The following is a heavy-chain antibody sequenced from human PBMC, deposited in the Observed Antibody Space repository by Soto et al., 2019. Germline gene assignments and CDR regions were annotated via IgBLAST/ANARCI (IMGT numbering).Heavy chain of an antibody. CDR1: GGSFSGYY. CDR3: ARYGGYCTNGVCYKPNWFDP. CDR2: INHSGST. V-gene: IGHV4-34*01. Sequence: QVQLQQWGAGLLKPSETLSLTCAVYGGSFSGYYWSWIRQPPGKGLEWIGEINHSGSTNYNPSLKSRVTISVDTSKNQFSLKLSSVTAADTAVYYCARYGGYCTNGVCYKPNWFDPWGQGTLVTVSS. J-gene: IGHJ5*02. D-gene: IGHD2-8*01.